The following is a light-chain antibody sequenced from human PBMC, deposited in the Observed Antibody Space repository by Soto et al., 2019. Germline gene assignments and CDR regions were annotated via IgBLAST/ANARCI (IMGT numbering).Light chain of an antibody. J-gene: IGLJ1*01. CDR2: EVS. V-gene: IGLV2-14*01. Sequence: QSALTQPASVSASPGQSITISCTGTSSDVGGYNYVSWYQHHPGKAPKLMIYEVSNRPSGVSSRFSGSKSGNTASLTISGLQAEDEADYYCSSYTTSSTYVLGTGTKVTVL. CDR1: SSDVGGYNY. CDR3: SSYTTSSTYV.